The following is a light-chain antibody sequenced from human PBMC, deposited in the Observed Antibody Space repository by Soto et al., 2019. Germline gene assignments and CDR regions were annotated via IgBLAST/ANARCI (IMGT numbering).Light chain of an antibody. J-gene: IGKJ1*01. CDR2: GAS. CDR1: ESVTSTY. V-gene: IGKV3-20*01. CDR3: QQYGSSGT. Sequence: EIVLTQSPGTLSLSPGERATLSCRTSESVTSTYLAWYQQKAGQPPRLLNDGASNRATGIPDRFSGSGSGTDFTLTISRLEPEDFAVYYCQQYGSSGTFGQGTKVDIK.